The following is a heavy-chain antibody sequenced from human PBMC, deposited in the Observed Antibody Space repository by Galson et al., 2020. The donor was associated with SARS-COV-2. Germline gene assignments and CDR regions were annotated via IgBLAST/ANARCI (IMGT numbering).Heavy chain of an antibody. D-gene: IGHD2-15*01. J-gene: IGHJ4*02. CDR1: GFTFSSYA. Sequence: GESLKISCAASGFTFSSYAMHWVRQAPGKGLEWVAVISYDGSNKYYADSVKGRFTISRDNSKNTLYLQMNSLRAEDTAVYYCAREINSVVVAATGFDYWGQGTLVTVSS. V-gene: IGHV3-30*01. CDR3: AREINSVVVAATGFDY. CDR2: ISYDGSNK.